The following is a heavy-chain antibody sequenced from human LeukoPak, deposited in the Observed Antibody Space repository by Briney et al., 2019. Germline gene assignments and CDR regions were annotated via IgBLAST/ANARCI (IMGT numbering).Heavy chain of an antibody. D-gene: IGHD6-13*01. CDR1: GGTFNNYA. V-gene: IGHV1-69*13. CDR2: IIPIFGTA. Sequence: ASVKVSCKASGGTFNNYAISWVRQAPGQGLEWMGGIIPIFGTANYAQKFQGRVTIIADESTSTAYMELSSLRSEDTAVYYCARGPVDEGIAAAGPASYYYYYMDVWGKGTTVTVSS. J-gene: IGHJ6*03. CDR3: ARGPVDEGIAAAGPASYYYYYMDV.